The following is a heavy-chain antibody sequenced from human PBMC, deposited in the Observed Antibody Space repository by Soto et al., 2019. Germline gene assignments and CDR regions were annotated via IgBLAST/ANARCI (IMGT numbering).Heavy chain of an antibody. D-gene: IGHD5-18*01. J-gene: IGHJ4*02. CDR3: ARLIRGYSYGHFDF. CDR1: GGTFTKYA. V-gene: IGHV1-69*06. CDR2: VVPLSGAT. Sequence: QVQLVQSGAELKKPGSSVRVSCKASGGTFTKYAFSWVRQAPGQGLEWMGGVVPLSGATNYAQNFQGRVRITADTSTTSAYMALSSLRSEDTAIYYCARLIRGYSYGHFDFWGQGTLVTVSS.